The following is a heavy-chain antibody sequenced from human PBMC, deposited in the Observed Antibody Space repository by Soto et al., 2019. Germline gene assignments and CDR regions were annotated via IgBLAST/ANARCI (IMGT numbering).Heavy chain of an antibody. CDR2: IYYSGST. CDR3: ARFDGSGTIDY. D-gene: IGHD3-10*01. Sequence: SETLSLTCTVSGGSISSGDYYWSWIRQPPGKGLEWIGYIYYSGSTYYNPSLKSRVTISVDTSKNQFSLKLSSVTAADTAVYYCARFDGSGTIDYWGQGTLVTVSS. CDR1: GGSISSGDYY. J-gene: IGHJ4*02. V-gene: IGHV4-30-4*01.